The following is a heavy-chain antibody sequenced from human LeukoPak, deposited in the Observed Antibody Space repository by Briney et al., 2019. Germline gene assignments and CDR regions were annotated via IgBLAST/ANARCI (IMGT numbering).Heavy chain of an antibody. J-gene: IGHJ5*02. CDR3: ARGMAVNYFDP. Sequence: SQTLSLTCSVSGGSISSGSYYWGWIRQPPGKGLEWIGSIYYSGSTYYNPSLKSRVTISVDTSNNHFSLKLNSVTAADTAVYYCARGMAVNYFDPWGQGTLVTVSS. D-gene: IGHD5-24*01. V-gene: IGHV4-39*02. CDR2: IYYSGST. CDR1: GGSISSGSYY.